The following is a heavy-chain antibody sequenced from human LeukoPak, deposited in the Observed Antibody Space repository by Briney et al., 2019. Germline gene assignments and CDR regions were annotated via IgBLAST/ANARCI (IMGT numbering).Heavy chain of an antibody. CDR3: VSFYETY. CDR1: GFTFSSYA. D-gene: IGHD2/OR15-2a*01. V-gene: IGHV3-74*01. J-gene: IGHJ4*02. Sequence: GGSLRLSCAASGFTFSSYAMHWVRQVPGKGLVWVSHINSDGSWTSYADSVKGRFTISKDNAKNTVYLQMNSLRAEDTAVYYCVSFYETYWGRGTLVTVSS. CDR2: INSDGSWT.